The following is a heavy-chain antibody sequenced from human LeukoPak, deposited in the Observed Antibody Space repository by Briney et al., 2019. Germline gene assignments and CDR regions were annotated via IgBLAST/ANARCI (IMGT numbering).Heavy chain of an antibody. V-gene: IGHV4-61*02. J-gene: IGHJ6*03. CDR3: ARGGIWLVGYYYMDV. D-gene: IGHD3-10*01. CDR1: GGSISSGSYY. CDR2: IYTSGST. Sequence: SETLSLTCTVSGGSISSGSYYWSWIRQPAGKGLEWIGRIYTSGSTNYNPSLKSRVTISVDTSKNQCSLKLSSVTAADTAVYYCARGGIWLVGYYYMDVWGKGTTVTISS.